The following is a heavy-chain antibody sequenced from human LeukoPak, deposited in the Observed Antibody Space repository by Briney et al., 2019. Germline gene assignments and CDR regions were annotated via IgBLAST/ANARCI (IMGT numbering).Heavy chain of an antibody. CDR2: ISGSGDNT. CDR1: GFTVSGFA. J-gene: IGHJ6*01. CDR3: AKMKGHPLPKYYMDV. Sequence: GGSLRLSCAASGFTVSGFAMSWVRQTPGKGLEWVSGISGSGDNTLYADSVKGRFTISRDNSKNTLYLEMNSLRAEDRAIYYCAKMKGHPLPKYYMDVWGQGTTVTVSS. D-gene: IGHD1-26*01. V-gene: IGHV3-23*01.